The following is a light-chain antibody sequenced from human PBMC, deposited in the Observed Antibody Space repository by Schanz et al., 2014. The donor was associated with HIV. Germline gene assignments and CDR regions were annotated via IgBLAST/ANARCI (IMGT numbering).Light chain of an antibody. Sequence: QSVLTQPPSVSGAPGQGITISCTGTSSNIGAGYDVHWYQHLPGRAPKLLIYGNNNRPSGVPDRFSGSKSGTSASLAISGLQSEDEADYYCAAWDDSLNGVVFGGGTKLTVL. CDR2: GNN. CDR1: SSNIGAGYD. J-gene: IGLJ2*01. CDR3: AAWDDSLNGVV. V-gene: IGLV1-40*01.